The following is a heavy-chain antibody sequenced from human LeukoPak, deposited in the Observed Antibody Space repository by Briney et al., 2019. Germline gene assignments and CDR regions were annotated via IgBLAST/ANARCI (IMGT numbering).Heavy chain of an antibody. Sequence: GGSLRLSCAASGFTFSSYGMHWVRQAPGKGLEWVAFIRYDGTNKYYADSVKGRFTISRDNSKNTLYLQMDRLRAEDTAVYYCATSTILYCSSTSCYPDAFDIWGQGTMVTVSS. J-gene: IGHJ3*02. CDR3: ATSTILYCSSTSCYPDAFDI. D-gene: IGHD2-2*01. CDR1: GFTFSSYG. V-gene: IGHV3-30*02. CDR2: IRYDGTNK.